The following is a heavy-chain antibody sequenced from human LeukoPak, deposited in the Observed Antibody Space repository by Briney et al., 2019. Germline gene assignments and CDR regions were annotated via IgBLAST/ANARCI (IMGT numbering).Heavy chain of an antibody. CDR2: IYTSGST. J-gene: IGHJ4*02. D-gene: IGHD6-13*01. Sequence: SQTLSLTCTVSGGSISSGSYYWSWIRQPAGKGLEWIGRIYTSGSTNYNPSLKSRVTISVDTSKNQFSLKLSSVTAADTAVYYCARDGGYSSSWTGIYYFDYWGQGTLVTVSS. V-gene: IGHV4-61*02. CDR1: GGSISSGSYY. CDR3: ARDGGYSSSWTGIYYFDY.